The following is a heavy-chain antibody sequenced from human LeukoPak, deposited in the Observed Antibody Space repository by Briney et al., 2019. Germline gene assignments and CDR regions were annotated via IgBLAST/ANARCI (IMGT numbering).Heavy chain of an antibody. D-gene: IGHD3-16*01. CDR1: GGSFSGYY. J-gene: IGHJ6*02. V-gene: IGHV4-34*01. CDR3: ARMGVNFYYYYGMDV. CDR2: INHSGST. Sequence: SETLSLTCAVYGGSFSGYYWSWIRQPSGKGLEWIGEINHSGSTNYNPSLKSRVTISVDTSKNQFSLKLSSVTAADTAVYYCARMGVNFYYYYGMDVWGQGTTVTVSS.